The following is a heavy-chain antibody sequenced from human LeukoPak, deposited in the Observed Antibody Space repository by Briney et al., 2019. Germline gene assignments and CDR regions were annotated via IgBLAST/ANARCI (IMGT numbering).Heavy chain of an antibody. CDR1: GYSISSGYY. V-gene: IGHV4-38-2*01. Sequence: SETLSLTCAVSGYSISSGYYWGWIRQPPGRGLEWVGGIPHSGSTYYNPSLKSRVTISVDTSKSQFSLKLSSVTAADTAVYYCAATTGYYYYYMDVWGKGTTVTVSS. CDR3: AATTGYYYYYMDV. CDR2: IPHSGST. D-gene: IGHD2-8*02. J-gene: IGHJ6*03.